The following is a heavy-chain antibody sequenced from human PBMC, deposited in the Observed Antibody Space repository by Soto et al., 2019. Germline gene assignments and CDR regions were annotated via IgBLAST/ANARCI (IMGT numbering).Heavy chain of an antibody. CDR3: TRVVRFGSAENSYSYGMDV. CDR2: ADSDGSST. V-gene: IGHV3-74*03. Sequence: GSLRLSCAASGFTFNTYWMHWVRQAPGKGLVWVSRADSDGSSTTYADSVKGRFTISRDNVRNTLYLQMNSLRAEDTAVYYCTRVVRFGSAENSYSYGMDVWGQGTTVPVS. CDR1: GFTFNTYW. J-gene: IGHJ6*02. D-gene: IGHD3-10*01.